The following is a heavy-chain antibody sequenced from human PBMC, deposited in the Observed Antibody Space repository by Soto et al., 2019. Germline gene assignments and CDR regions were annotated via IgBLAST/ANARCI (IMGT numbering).Heavy chain of an antibody. CDR3: ARGRGLYNSGRSQLDY. D-gene: IGHD1-1*01. J-gene: IGHJ4*02. V-gene: IGHV1-69*01. Sequence: QVQLVQSVAEVKKPGSSVRVSCKASGDTFSRYTVNWVRQAPRQGLEWMGGIIPRFGTTNYAPTLQGRVTITADESTNTVYMELSSLRSEDTALYFCARGRGLYNSGRSQLDYWGQGTLLIVSS. CDR1: GDTFSRYT. CDR2: IIPRFGTT.